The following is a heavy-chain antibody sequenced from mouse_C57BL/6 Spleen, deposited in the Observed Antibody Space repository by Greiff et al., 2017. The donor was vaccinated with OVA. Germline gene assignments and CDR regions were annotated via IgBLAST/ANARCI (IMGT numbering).Heavy chain of an antibody. CDR3: ARFPYGSYAMDY. CDR1: GYTFTSYW. V-gene: IGHV1-64*01. D-gene: IGHD2-2*01. CDR2: IHPNSGST. J-gene: IGHJ4*01. Sequence: QVQLKQPGAELVKPGASVQLSCKASGYTFTSYWMHWVKQRPGQGLEWIGMIHPNSGSTNYHEKFKSKATLTVDKSSSTAYMQLSSLTSEDSAVYYCARFPYGSYAMDYWGQGTSVTVSS.